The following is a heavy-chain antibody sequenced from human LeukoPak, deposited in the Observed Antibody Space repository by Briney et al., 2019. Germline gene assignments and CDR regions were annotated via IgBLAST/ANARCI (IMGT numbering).Heavy chain of an antibody. V-gene: IGHV3-30*04. Sequence: GGSLRLSCAASGFTFSSYAMHWVRQAPGKGLEWVAVISYDGSNKYYADSVKGRFTISRDNSKNTLYLQMNSLRAEDTAVYYCARVGIVGARAFDYWGQGTLVTVSS. D-gene: IGHD1-26*01. CDR2: ISYDGSNK. J-gene: IGHJ4*02. CDR1: GFTFSSYA. CDR3: ARVGIVGARAFDY.